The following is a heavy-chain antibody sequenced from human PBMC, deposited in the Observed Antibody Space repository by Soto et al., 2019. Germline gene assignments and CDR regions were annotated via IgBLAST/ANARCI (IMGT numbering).Heavy chain of an antibody. V-gene: IGHV4-59*08. CDR3: ASLNFDILTGYYAFDL. CDR2: ISYSGST. CDR1: GGSISGEY. Sequence: NPSETLSLTCTVSGGSISGEYWSWIRQSPEKGLEYIGYISYSGSTNYNPSLKSRVTTSLDTSKNQFSLKLSSVTAADTAIYYCASLNFDILTGYYAFDLWGQGTMVTVSS. J-gene: IGHJ3*01. D-gene: IGHD3-9*01.